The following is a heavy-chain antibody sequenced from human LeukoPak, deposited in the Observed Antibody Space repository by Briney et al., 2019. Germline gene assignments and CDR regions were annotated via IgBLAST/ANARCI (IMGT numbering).Heavy chain of an antibody. CDR3: ARGSGSYRFVDY. D-gene: IGHD1-26*01. Sequence: ASVKVSCKASGGTFSSYAISWVRQAPGQGLEWMGWISAYNGNTNYAQKLQGRVTMTTDTSTSTAYMELRSLRSDDTAVYYCARGSGSYRFVDYWGQGTLVTVSS. CDR1: GGTFSSYA. J-gene: IGHJ4*02. CDR2: ISAYNGNT. V-gene: IGHV1-18*01.